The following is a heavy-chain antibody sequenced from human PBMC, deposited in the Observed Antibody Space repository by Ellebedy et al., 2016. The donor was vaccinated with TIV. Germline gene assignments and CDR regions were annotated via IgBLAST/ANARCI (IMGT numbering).Heavy chain of an antibody. V-gene: IGHV4-59*01. CDR3: VSNASMDAFDL. CDR2: LYYTGST. Sequence: SETLSLTCAVSGGSLSDNYWTWIRQPPGKGLEWIGYLYYTGSTNYNPSLKSRVTISVNTPRNQFSLKLSSVTAADTAVYYCVSNASMDAFDLWGQGTMVTVSS. J-gene: IGHJ3*01. CDR1: GGSLSDNY. D-gene: IGHD3-16*01.